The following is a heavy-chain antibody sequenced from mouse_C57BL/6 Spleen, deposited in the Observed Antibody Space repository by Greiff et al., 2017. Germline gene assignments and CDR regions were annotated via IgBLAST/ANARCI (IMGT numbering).Heavy chain of an antibody. CDR2: IHPNSGST. CDR1: GYTFTSYW. CDR3: AREDGGYYYGSSYGNYAMDY. Sequence: VQLQQPGAELVKPGASVKLSCKASGYTFTSYWMHWVKQRPGQGLEWIGMIHPNSGSTNYNEKFKSKATLTVDKSSSTAYMQLSSLTSEDSAVYYCAREDGGYYYGSSYGNYAMDYWGQGTSVTVSS. D-gene: IGHD1-1*01. V-gene: IGHV1-64*01. J-gene: IGHJ4*01.